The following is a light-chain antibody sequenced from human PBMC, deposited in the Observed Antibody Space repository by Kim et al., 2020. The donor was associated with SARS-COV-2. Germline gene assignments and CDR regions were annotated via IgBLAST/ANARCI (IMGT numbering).Light chain of an antibody. V-gene: IGKV3-11*01. Sequence: PGVRAPLSCRASQSVSSYLAWYQQKPGQAPRLLIYDASNRATGIPARFSGSGSGTDFTLTISSLEPEDFAVYYCQQRSNWPPALTFGGGTKVDIK. CDR1: QSVSSY. CDR2: DAS. J-gene: IGKJ4*01. CDR3: QQRSNWPPALT.